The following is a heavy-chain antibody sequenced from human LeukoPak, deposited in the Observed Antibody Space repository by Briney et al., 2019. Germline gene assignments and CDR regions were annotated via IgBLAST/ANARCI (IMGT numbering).Heavy chain of an antibody. CDR2: IYYSGST. CDR3: ARESGYDRRTGFCFDY. D-gene: IGHD5-12*01. J-gene: IGHJ4*02. CDR1: GGSISSSSCY. Sequence: PSETLSLTCTVSGGSISSSSCYWGWIRQPPGKGLEWIGSIYYSGSTYYNPSLKSRVTISVDTSKNQFSLKLSSVTAADTAVYYCARESGYDRRTGFCFDYWGQGTLVTVSS. V-gene: IGHV4-39*07.